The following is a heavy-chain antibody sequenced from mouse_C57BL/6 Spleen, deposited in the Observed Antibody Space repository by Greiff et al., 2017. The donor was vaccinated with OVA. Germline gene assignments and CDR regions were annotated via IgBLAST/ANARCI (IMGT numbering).Heavy chain of an antibody. CDR2: INPNYGTT. D-gene: IGHD4-1*01. Sequence: LVESGPELVKPGASVKISCKASGYSFTDYNMNWVKQSNGKSLEWIGVINPNYGTTSYNQKFKGKATLTVDQSSSTAYMQLNSLTSEDSAVYYCARSVGPREAWFAYWGQGTLVTVSA. J-gene: IGHJ3*01. CDR3: ARSVGPREAWFAY. V-gene: IGHV1-39*01. CDR1: GYSFTDYN.